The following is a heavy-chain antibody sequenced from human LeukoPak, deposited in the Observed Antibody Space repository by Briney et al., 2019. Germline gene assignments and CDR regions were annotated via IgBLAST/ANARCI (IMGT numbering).Heavy chain of an antibody. CDR2: INHSGST. V-gene: IGHV4-34*01. CDR1: GGTFSGYY. Sequence: SETLSLTCAVYGGTFSGYYWSWIRQRPGKGAEWIGEINHSGSTNCNPSLKSRVTISVDTSKNQFSLKLSSVTAADTAVYYCARGYPVPFDYWGQGTLVTVSS. CDR3: ARGYPVPFDY. D-gene: IGHD3-16*02. J-gene: IGHJ4*02.